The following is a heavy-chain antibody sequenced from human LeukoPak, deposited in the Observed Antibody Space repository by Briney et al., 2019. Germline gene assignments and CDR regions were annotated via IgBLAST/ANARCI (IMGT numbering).Heavy chain of an antibody. CDR3: ASFPFVAAADR. CDR2: IYYSGST. D-gene: IGHD6-13*01. CDR1: GGSISSYY. J-gene: IGHJ4*02. Sequence: SEILSLTCTVSGGSISSYYWSWIRQPPGKGLEWIGYIYYSGSTNYNPSLKSRVTISVDTSKNQFSLKLSSVTAADTAVYYCASFPFVAAADRWGQGTLVTVSS. V-gene: IGHV4-59*01.